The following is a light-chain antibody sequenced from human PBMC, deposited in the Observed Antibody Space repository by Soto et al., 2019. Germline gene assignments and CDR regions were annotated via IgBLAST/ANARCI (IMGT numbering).Light chain of an antibody. Sequence: EIVLTQSPGTLSLSPGERATLSCRASQSVTSSYIAWYQQKPGQAPRLLMFGASGRATGIPDRFSGSTSGTDFTLTISRQEPEDFAVYYCQHYGSSLWTFGQGTKVDIK. CDR1: QSVTSSY. CDR3: QHYGSSLWT. V-gene: IGKV3-20*01. J-gene: IGKJ1*01. CDR2: GAS.